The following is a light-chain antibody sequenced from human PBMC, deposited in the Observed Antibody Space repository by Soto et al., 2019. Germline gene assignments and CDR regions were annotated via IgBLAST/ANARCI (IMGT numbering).Light chain of an antibody. J-gene: IGKJ4*01. CDR1: HRVSSY. Sequence: IFMTQSPATLSVSPLEIGTLSCIASHRVSSYLAWYQQKPGQAPRLLIYGVSTRANGVPARFSGSGSGTVFTLTISSLQSEDFAVYYCQQYNNWPLTFGGGTKVDI. CDR3: QQYNNWPLT. CDR2: GVS. V-gene: IGKV3-15*01.